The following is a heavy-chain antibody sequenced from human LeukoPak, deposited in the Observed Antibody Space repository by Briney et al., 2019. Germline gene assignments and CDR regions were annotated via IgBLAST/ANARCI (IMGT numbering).Heavy chain of an antibody. CDR1: GYTFTSYY. V-gene: IGHV1-46*01. J-gene: IGHJ4*02. CDR3: ASTQGDYGDYFDY. D-gene: IGHD4-17*01. CDR2: INPSGGST. Sequence: ASVKVSCRASGYTFTSYYMHWVRQAPRQGLEWMGIINPSGGSTSYAQKFQGRVTTTRDTSTSTVYMELSSLRSEDTAVYYCASTQGDYGDYFDYWGQGTLVTVSS.